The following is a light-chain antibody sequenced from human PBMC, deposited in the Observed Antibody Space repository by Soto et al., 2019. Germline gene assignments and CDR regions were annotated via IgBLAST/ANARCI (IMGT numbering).Light chain of an antibody. J-gene: IGLJ2*01. CDR3: NSYVGSNNLI. CDR1: SSDVGGYNY. V-gene: IGLV2-8*01. Sequence: QSALTQPPSASGSPGQSVTISCTGTSSDVGGYNYVSWYQQHPGKAPKLIIYEVSERPSGVPDRFSGSKSGNTASLTVSGLQAEDEADYYCNSYVGSNNLIFGGGTQLTVL. CDR2: EVS.